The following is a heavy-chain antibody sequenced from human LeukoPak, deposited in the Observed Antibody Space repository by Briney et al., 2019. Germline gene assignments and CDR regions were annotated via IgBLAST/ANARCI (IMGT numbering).Heavy chain of an antibody. V-gene: IGHV3-7*01. CDR3: ATSDDSSGSD. Sequence: GGSLRLSCGASGITFSGYWMSWVRQAPGKGLEWVANISQDETVKHYVDSVKGRFTISRDNAKNSLFLQMNSLRVEDTALYYCATSDDSSGSDWGQGTMVTVSS. CDR2: ISQDETVK. J-gene: IGHJ4*02. CDR1: GITFSGYW. D-gene: IGHD3-22*01.